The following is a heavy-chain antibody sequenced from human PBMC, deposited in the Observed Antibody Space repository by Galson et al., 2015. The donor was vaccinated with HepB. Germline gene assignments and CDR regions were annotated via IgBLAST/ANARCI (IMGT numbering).Heavy chain of an antibody. CDR1: GFNFSSYS. CDR3: ARAYSNGLYYFDY. V-gene: IGHV3-48*04. D-gene: IGHD6-25*01. Sequence: SLRLSCAASGFNFSSYSMNWVRQAPGKGLEWVSYITSTGTTIYYADSVKGRFTISRDNAKNSLYLQMNSLRTEDTAVYYCARAYSNGLYYFDYWRQGTLVTVSS. CDR2: ITSTGTTI. J-gene: IGHJ4*02.